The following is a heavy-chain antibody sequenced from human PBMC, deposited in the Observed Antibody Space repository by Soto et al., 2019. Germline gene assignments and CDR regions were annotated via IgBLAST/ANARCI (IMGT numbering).Heavy chain of an antibody. V-gene: IGHV3-73*01. D-gene: IGHD3-10*01. CDR3: TFGWFDP. CDR2: IGSNGNPYAA. Sequence: HPGGSLRLSCAASGFTFSGSAIHWVRQASGKGLEWVGRIGSNGNPYAAAYAAPVKGRFTFSRDDSRNTAYLQMNSLKTEDTAVYYCTFGWFDPWGQGTLVTVSS. J-gene: IGHJ5*02. CDR1: GFTFSGSA.